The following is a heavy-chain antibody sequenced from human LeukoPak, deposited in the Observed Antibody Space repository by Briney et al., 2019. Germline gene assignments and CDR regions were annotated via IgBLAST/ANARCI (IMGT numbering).Heavy chain of an antibody. CDR2: IYDSGST. CDR3: ARHYGP. CDR1: GGSISSFY. D-gene: IGHD3-10*01. V-gene: IGHV4-39*01. J-gene: IGHJ5*02. Sequence: SETLSLTCTVSGGSISSFYWSWIRQPPGKGLEWIGSIYDSGSTYYNPSLKSRVTISVDTSKNQFSLKLNSVTAADTAVYYCARHYGPWGQGTLVTVSS.